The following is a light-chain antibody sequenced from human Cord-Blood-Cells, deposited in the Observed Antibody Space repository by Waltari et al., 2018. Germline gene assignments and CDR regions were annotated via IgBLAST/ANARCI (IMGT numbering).Light chain of an antibody. CDR3: CSYAGSYTYV. J-gene: IGLJ1*01. CDR2: DVS. Sequence: QSALTQPRSVSGSPGQSVTISCTGTSSDVGGYNYVSWYQQHPGKAPKLMIYDVSKRPSGVSDRFSGSKSGNTASLTISGLQAEDEADYYCCSYAGSYTYVVGTGTKVTVL. V-gene: IGLV2-11*01. CDR1: SSDVGGYNY.